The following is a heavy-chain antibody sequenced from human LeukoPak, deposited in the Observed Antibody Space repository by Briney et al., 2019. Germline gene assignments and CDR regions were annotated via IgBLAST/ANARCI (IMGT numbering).Heavy chain of an antibody. CDR3: ARDGPAQMVDLDY. Sequence: GASVKVSCKASGFTHTDYYMYWVRQAPGQGLEWMGWINPNNGATNSAQKFQGRVTMTRDTSISTVYMELSRLRSDDTALYYCARDGPAQMVDLDYWGQGTLVTVSS. V-gene: IGHV1-2*02. CDR2: INPNNGAT. J-gene: IGHJ4*02. CDR1: GFTHTDYY. D-gene: IGHD2-8*01.